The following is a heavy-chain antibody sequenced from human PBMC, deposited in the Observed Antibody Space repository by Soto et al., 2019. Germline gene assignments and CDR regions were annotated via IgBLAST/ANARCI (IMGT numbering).Heavy chain of an antibody. D-gene: IGHD7-27*01. CDR3: ARDFTMDTLDWGSAGAFDI. J-gene: IGHJ3*02. Sequence: XGFMRLSCAASRLTVSSYSMNGVRPAPGKGLEWVSSISSSISYIYYADSVKGRFTISRDNAKNSLYLQMNSLRAEDTAVYYCARDFTMDTLDWGSAGAFDIWAQRTRVSVSS. CDR1: RLTVSSYS. V-gene: IGHV3-21*01. CDR2: ISSSISYI.